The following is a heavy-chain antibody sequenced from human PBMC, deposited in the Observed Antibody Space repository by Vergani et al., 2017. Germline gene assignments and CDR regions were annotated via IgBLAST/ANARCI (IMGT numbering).Heavy chain of an antibody. J-gene: IGHJ6*03. CDR3: ARVNTETNGHLYYYYYMDV. Sequence: QVQLQQWGGGLLKPSETLSLTCVVNGGSFSSYHWTWILQSPAEGLEWVGDIDHTGRPDYNPSRKSRLPMSGDKSRNQFSLTLNSVTATDTAIYFCARVNTETNGHLYYYYYMDVWGQGTAVTVS. CDR1: GGSFSSYH. D-gene: IGHD4-11*01. V-gene: IGHV4-34*01. CDR2: IDHTGRP.